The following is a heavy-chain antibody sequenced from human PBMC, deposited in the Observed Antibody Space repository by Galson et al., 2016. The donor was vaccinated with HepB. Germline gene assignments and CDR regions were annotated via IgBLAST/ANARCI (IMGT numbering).Heavy chain of an antibody. CDR1: GYSFSNYW. Sequence: QSGAEVKKPGESLRISCKTSGYSFSNYWIAWVRQMPGKGLEWMGIIYSGDSDTRYSPSFQGQVTISADKSIRTSYLQWTRLKASDTAMYYCAREGNFDTLYYGLDVWGQGTTVTVSS. V-gene: IGHV5-51*01. CDR3: AREGNFDTLYYGLDV. D-gene: IGHD3-22*01. CDR2: IYSGDSDT. J-gene: IGHJ6*02.